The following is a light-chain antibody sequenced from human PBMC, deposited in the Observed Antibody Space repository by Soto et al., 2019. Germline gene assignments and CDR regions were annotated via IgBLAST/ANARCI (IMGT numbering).Light chain of an antibody. CDR3: CSYASTSTLL. V-gene: IGLV2-23*02. J-gene: IGLJ3*02. Sequence: QSVLTQPASVSGSPGQSITISCTGTSSDVGSYNLVSWYQRHPDKDPKLMIYEVSKRPSGVSDRFSGSKSGNTASLTISGLQAEDEADYYCCSYASTSTLLFGGGTQLT. CDR1: SSDVGSYNL. CDR2: EVS.